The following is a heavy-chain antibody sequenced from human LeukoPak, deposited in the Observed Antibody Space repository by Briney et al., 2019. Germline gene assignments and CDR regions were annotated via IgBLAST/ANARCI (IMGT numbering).Heavy chain of an antibody. V-gene: IGHV3-21*01. CDR3: ARARTWQKIFYYYGMDV. J-gene: IGHJ6*02. CDR1: GFTFSTYS. Sequence: PGGSLRLSCAASGFTFSTYSMNWVRQAPGEGLEWVSSISSSSTYIYYADSVKGRFTISRDNAKNSLYLQMYSLRAEDTAVYYCARARTWQKIFYYYGMDVWGQGTTVTVSS. CDR2: ISSSSTYI. D-gene: IGHD1/OR15-1a*01.